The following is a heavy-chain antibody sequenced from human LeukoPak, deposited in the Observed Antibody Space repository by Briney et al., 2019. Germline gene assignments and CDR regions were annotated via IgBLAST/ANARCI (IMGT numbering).Heavy chain of an antibody. CDR3: AKDWGYYYDSSGYYYFGY. Sequence: GGSLRLSCAASGFTFSSYAMHWVRQAPGKGLEWVAVISYDGSNKYYADSVKGRFTISRDNSKNTLYLQMNSLRAEDTAVYYCAKDWGYYYDSSGYYYFGYWGQGTLVTVSS. CDR2: ISYDGSNK. D-gene: IGHD3-22*01. CDR1: GFTFSSYA. J-gene: IGHJ4*02. V-gene: IGHV3-30-3*02.